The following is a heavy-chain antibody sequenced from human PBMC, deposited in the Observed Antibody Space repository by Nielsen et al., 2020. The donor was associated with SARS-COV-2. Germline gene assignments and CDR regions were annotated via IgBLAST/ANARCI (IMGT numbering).Heavy chain of an antibody. CDR1: GFTFSSYD. CDR2: IGTAGDT. V-gene: IGHV3-13*01. D-gene: IGHD1-1*01. Sequence: GESLKISCAASGFTFSSYDMHWVRQATGKGLEWVSAIGTAGDTYYPGSVKGRFTISRENAKNSLYLQMNSLRAGDTAVYYCARDMGTWFDPWGQGTLVTVSS. CDR3: ARDMGTWFDP. J-gene: IGHJ5*02.